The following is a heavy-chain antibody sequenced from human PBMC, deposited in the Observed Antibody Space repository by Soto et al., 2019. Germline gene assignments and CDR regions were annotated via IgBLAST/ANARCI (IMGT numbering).Heavy chain of an antibody. V-gene: IGHV3-53*01. CDR2: IYSGGRT. CDR1: GFTVSSNY. J-gene: IGHJ4*02. D-gene: IGHD1-26*01. CDR3: AIGPYSGSYYNFDY. Sequence: EVQLVESGGGLIQPGGSLRLSCAASGFTVSSNYMSWVRQAPGKGLEWVSVIYSGGRTYYADSVKGRFTISRDNSKHTLYLQINSLRAEDTDVYYCAIGPYSGSYYNFDYWGQGTLVTVYS.